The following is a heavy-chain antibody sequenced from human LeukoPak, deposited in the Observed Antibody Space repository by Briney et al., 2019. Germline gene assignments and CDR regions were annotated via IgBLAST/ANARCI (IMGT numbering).Heavy chain of an antibody. J-gene: IGHJ5*02. Sequence: GGSLRLSCTASGFTFSSYWMSWVRQAPGKGLEWVADIKLDGSEGYSVDSVKGRFTISRDNAKNSLYLQMNSLRAEDTAVYSCARDSKLRSGGLFDPWGQGTLVTVSS. D-gene: IGHD2-15*01. CDR1: GFTFSSYW. CDR2: IKLDGSEG. CDR3: ARDSKLRSGGLFDP. V-gene: IGHV3-7*01.